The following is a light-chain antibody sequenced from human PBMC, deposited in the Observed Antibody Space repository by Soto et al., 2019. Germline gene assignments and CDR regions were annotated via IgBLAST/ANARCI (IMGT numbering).Light chain of an antibody. CDR1: QSVSSN. V-gene: IGKV3-15*01. Sequence: VIILSPSTLSVCPGTSATLSCKDSQSVSSNLAWYQQKHGQAPRLLIYGASTRATGIPARLSGSGSGTEFTLTISSLQSEDFAVYYCQQYDNWPPITFAQGTRLEIK. CDR3: QQYDNWPPIT. CDR2: GAS. J-gene: IGKJ5*01.